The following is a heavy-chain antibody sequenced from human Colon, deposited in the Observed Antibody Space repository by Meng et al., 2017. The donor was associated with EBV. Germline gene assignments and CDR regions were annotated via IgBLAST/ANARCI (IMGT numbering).Heavy chain of an antibody. CDR2: VYHTGST. V-gene: IGHV4-4*02. Sequence: GQLQEAGPGLVTPSGTLSLTCAVSGGSISSSHWWTWVRQPPGKGLEWIGEVYHTGSTKYNPSLKSRLTISVDKSKNQFSLNLTSVTAADTAVYYCARVWQSLTAFFDSWGQGTLVTVSS. J-gene: IGHJ4*02. D-gene: IGHD2-21*01. CDR3: ARVWQSLTAFFDS. CDR1: GGSISSSHW.